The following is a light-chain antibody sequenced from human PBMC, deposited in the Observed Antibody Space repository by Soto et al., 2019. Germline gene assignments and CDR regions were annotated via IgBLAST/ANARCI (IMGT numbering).Light chain of an antibody. CDR1: QGISNS. Sequence: DIQMTQSPSAMSASLGDRVTITCRASQGISNSLAWFQQQPGRVPKRLIYGASTLQSWAPSRFSGSASGAAFTLTLSSLQPEDFATYYCLQYNSYPFTFGGGTKVEIK. CDR2: GAS. V-gene: IGKV1-17*03. J-gene: IGKJ4*01. CDR3: LQYNSYPFT.